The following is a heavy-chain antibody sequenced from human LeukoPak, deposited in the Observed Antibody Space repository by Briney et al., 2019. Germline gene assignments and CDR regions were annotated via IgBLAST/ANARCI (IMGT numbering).Heavy chain of an antibody. CDR3: ARDGGPTYYDILTGYYMSSYYYYYMDV. CDR2: ISSSSSYI. J-gene: IGHJ6*03. CDR1: GFTFSSYS. D-gene: IGHD3-9*01. Sequence: PGGSLRLSCAASGFTFSSYSMNWVRQAPGKGLEWVSSISSSSSYIYYADSVKGRLTISRDNAKNSLYLQMNSLRAEDTAVYYCARDGGPTYYDILTGYYMSSYYYYYMDVWGKGTTVTVSS. V-gene: IGHV3-21*01.